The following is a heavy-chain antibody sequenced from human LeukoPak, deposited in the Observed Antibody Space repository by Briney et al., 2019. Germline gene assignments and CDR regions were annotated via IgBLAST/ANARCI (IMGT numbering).Heavy chain of an antibody. CDR2: ISGSGGST. CDR3: AKDLYYYGTSETFDY. CDR1: GFTFSSYW. J-gene: IGHJ4*02. D-gene: IGHD3-10*01. Sequence: QPGGSLRLSCAASGFTFSSYWMSWVRQAPGKGLEWVAAISGSGGSTYYADSVKGRFTISRDNSKNTLYLQMNSLRAEDTAVYYCAKDLYYYGTSETFDYWGQGTLVTVSS. V-gene: IGHV3-23*01.